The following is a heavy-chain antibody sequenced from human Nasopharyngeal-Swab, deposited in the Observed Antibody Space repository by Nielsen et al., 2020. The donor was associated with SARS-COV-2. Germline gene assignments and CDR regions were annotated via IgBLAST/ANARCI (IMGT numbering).Heavy chain of an antibody. CDR3: ARERATYSSSWYTPKSLYYYGMDV. CDR2: INPNSGGT. Sequence: ASVQVSCKASGYTFTGYYMHWVRQAPGQGLEWMGWINPNSGGTNYAQKFQGRVTMTRDTSISTAYMELSRLRSDDTAVYYCARERATYSSSWYTPKSLYYYGMDVWGQGTTVTVSS. CDR1: GYTFTGYY. D-gene: IGHD6-13*01. V-gene: IGHV1-2*02. J-gene: IGHJ6*02.